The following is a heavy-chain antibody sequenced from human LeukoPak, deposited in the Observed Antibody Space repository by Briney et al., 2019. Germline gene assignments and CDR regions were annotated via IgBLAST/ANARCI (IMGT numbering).Heavy chain of an antibody. D-gene: IGHD1-26*01. CDR1: GGTFSSYA. V-gene: IGHV1-69*05. Sequence: GASVKVSCKASGGTFSSYAISWVRQAPGQGLEWMGGIIPIFGTANYAQKFQGRVTITTDESTSTAYMELSSLRSEDTAVYYCASPKAHSGSYGDAFDIWGQGTMVTVSS. J-gene: IGHJ3*02. CDR2: IIPIFGTA. CDR3: ASPKAHSGSYGDAFDI.